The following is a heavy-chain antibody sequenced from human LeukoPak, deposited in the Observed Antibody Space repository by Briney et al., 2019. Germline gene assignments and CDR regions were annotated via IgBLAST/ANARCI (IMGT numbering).Heavy chain of an antibody. CDR3: ARVDPLDDAFDI. D-gene: IGHD2-15*01. V-gene: IGHV1-2*02. Sequence: ASVKVSCKAYGYIFTCYYMHWVRQAPGQGLEWMGWINPNSGDTNYAQKLQGGVTMTRDTSISTAYLELSRLRSDDTAVYYCARVDPLDDAFDIWGQGTMVTVSS. CDR2: INPNSGDT. CDR1: GYIFTCYY. J-gene: IGHJ3*02.